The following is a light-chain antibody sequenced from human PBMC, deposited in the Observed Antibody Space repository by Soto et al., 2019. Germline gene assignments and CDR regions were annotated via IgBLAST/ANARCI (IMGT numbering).Light chain of an antibody. CDR3: QHYGNSAT. V-gene: IGKV3-20*01. CDR2: GES. J-gene: IGKJ4*01. CDR1: QSVSSSY. Sequence: EIVLTQSPGTLSLSPGERATLSCRASQSVSSSYLAWYQQKPGQAPRLLIYGESSRATGIPDRFSGSGSGTDFTLTISRLEPEDFAVYYCQHYGNSATFGGGTKVEI.